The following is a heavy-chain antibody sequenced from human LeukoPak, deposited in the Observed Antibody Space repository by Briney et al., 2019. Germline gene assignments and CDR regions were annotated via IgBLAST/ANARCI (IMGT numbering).Heavy chain of an antibody. J-gene: IGHJ3*02. CDR1: GDSISNNNW. V-gene: IGHV4-4*02. CDR2: IFHSGDT. Sequence: SGTLSLTCAVSGDSISNNNWWSWVRPPPGKGLEWIGEIFHSGDTNYKPSLKSRVTISVDKSKNQFSLKLSSVTAADTAVYYCAGAHCGGDCYSGRAFDIWGQGTMVTVSS. D-gene: IGHD2-21*02. CDR3: AGAHCGGDCYSGRAFDI.